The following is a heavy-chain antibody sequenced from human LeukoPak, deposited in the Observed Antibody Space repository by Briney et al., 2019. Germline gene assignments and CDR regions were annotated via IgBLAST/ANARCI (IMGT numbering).Heavy chain of an antibody. CDR1: GFTFSSYA. CDR3: ARDRRGELLMDV. V-gene: IGHV3-30-3*01. CDR2: ISYDGSNK. Sequence: GGSLRLSCAASGFTFSSYAMHWVRQAPGKGLEWVAVISYDGSNKYYADSVKGRFTISRDNAKNSLYLQMNSLRAEDTAVYYCARDRRGELLMDVWGKGTTVTVSS. J-gene: IGHJ6*04. D-gene: IGHD1-26*01.